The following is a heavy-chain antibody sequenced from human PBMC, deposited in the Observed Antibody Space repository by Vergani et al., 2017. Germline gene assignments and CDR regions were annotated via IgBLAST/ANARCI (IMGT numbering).Heavy chain of an antibody. CDR2: ISPHTGRT. D-gene: IGHD2-2*01. Sequence: QIQLFQSAAEVKKPGAALNVSCKASGYTFRNKDISWLRQAPGQGLEWMGSISPHTGRTNTAPQFQDRVIMTPDTSTSTGYLSLGTLTSDDTAVYFCARNFLGRDIEVVPTAPFWLFDLWGRGTRVTVSS. CDR1: GYTFRNKD. V-gene: IGHV1-18*01. CDR3: ARNFLGRDIEVVPTAPFWLFDL. J-gene: IGHJ2*01.